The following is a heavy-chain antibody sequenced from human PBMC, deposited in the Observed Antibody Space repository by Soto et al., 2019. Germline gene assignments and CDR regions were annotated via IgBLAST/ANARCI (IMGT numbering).Heavy chain of an antibody. D-gene: IGHD1-26*01. V-gene: IGHV1-18*01. J-gene: IGHJ4*02. Sequence: ASVKVSCKASGYTVTSYGISWVRQAPGQGLEWMGWISAYNGNTNYAQKLQGRVTMTTDTSTSTAYMELRSLRSDDTAVYYCATSSGSYYYFDYWGQGTLVTVSS. CDR3: ATSSGSYYYFDY. CDR2: ISAYNGNT. CDR1: GYTVTSYG.